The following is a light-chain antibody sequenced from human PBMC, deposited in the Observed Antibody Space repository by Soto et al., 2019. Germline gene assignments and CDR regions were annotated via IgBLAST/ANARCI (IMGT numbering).Light chain of an antibody. CDR3: QQYNNWPYT. CDR1: QSVSSN. V-gene: IGKV3-15*01. CDR2: AAS. Sequence: EIAMTQSPATLSVSPGERGTLSCRASQSVSSNLAWYQQKPGQAPRLLIYAASARATGIPARFSGSGSGTDFTLTISSLQSEDFAVYYCQQYNNWPYTFDQGTKVDIK. J-gene: IGKJ2*01.